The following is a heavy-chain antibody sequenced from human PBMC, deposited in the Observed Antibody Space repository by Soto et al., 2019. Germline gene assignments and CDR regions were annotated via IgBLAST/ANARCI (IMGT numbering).Heavy chain of an antibody. D-gene: IGHD2-2*01. Sequence: ASVNVSCKASGYTFTSYYMHWVRQAPGQGLEWMGIINPSGGSTSYAQKFQGRVTMTRDTSTSTVYMELSSLRSEDTAVYYCARDDECDIVVVPAAMGAFDIWGQGTMVTVS. CDR1: GYTFTSYY. J-gene: IGHJ3*02. V-gene: IGHV1-46*01. CDR2: INPSGGST. CDR3: ARDDECDIVVVPAAMGAFDI.